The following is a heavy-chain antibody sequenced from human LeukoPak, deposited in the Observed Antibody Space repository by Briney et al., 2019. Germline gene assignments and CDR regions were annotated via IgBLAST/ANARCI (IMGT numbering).Heavy chain of an antibody. V-gene: IGHV4-59*01. Sequence: AETLSLTCTVSGDSIRTYYWSWIRQPPGKGLEWIGYIYYRVTSGYNPSLERRVTVSVDMSTRQLSLKLSSVTAADTAVYYCARAVGGDGSGSLWGPGTLVTVSS. CDR2: IYYRVTS. CDR3: ARAVGGDGSGSL. CDR1: GDSIRTYY. D-gene: IGHD3-10*01. J-gene: IGHJ4*02.